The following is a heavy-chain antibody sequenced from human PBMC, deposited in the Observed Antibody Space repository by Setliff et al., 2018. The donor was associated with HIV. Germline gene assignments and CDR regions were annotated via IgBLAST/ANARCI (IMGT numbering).Heavy chain of an antibody. J-gene: IGHJ6*03. Sequence: SETLSLTCIVSGGSISSNYWSWIRQPPGQGLEWIGYIYSSGSTNYNPSLKSRVTISVDTSKNLFALKLSSVTAADTAVYYCARVSSTYWYSIFRNYYYHMDVWGKGTTVTVSS. CDR3: ARVSSTYWYSIFRNYYYHMDV. D-gene: IGHD2-8*02. CDR2: IYSSGST. V-gene: IGHV4-59*12. CDR1: GGSISSNY.